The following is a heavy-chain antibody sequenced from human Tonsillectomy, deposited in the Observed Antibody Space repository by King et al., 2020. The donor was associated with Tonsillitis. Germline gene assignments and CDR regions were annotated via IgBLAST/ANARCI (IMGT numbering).Heavy chain of an antibody. D-gene: IGHD3-9*01. CDR3: ARVDSVTYFDWLSDYFDY. CDR1: GFTFSSYS. J-gene: IGHJ4*02. Sequence: EVQLVESGGGLVKPGGSLRLSCAASGFTFSSYSMNWVRQDPGKGLEWVSSISSSSSYIYYADSVKGRFTISRDNAKNSLYLQMNSLRAEDTAVYYCARVDSVTYFDWLSDYFDYWGQGTLVTVSS. CDR2: ISSSSSYI. V-gene: IGHV3-21*01.